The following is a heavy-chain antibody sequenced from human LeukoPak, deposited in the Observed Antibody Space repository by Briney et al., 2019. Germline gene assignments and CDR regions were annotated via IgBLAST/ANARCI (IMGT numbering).Heavy chain of an antibody. J-gene: IGHJ4*02. CDR3: ARIRGGIEGSGSFFDY. Sequence: GGSLRLSCAVSGFTFSSYEMNWVRQAPGKGLEWLSYISSSGSRIYYVDSVKGRFTISRDNAKNSLYPQMNSLRVEDTAVYYCARIRGGIEGSGSFFDYWGQGTLVTVSS. V-gene: IGHV3-48*03. CDR2: ISSSGSRI. CDR1: GFTFSSYE. D-gene: IGHD3-10*01.